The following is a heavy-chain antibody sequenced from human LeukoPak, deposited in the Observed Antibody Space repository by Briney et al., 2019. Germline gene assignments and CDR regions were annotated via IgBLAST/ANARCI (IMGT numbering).Heavy chain of an antibody. Sequence: GGSLRLSCVASGFSFSRYWMTWVRQAPGKGLEWVGNINLDGSDKYYGDYVKGRFTISRDNAKNSLYLQMNSLRAEDTAVYYCARDTRYFDYWGQGNMVTVSS. CDR2: INLDGSDK. J-gene: IGHJ4*02. V-gene: IGHV3-7*01. CDR1: GFSFSRYW. CDR3: ARDTRYFDY.